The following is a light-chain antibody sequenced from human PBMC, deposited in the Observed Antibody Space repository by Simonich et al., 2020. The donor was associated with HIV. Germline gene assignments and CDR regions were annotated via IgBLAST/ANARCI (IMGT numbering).Light chain of an antibody. J-gene: IGKJ4*01. CDR2: CAS. V-gene: IGKV4-1*01. CDR3: QQYYSTPLT. CDR1: QSVLYSSNNKNY. Sequence: DIVMNQSPDSLVVSLGERATINCKSSQSVLYSSNNKNYLAWYQQKPGQPPKLLIYCASTRELGVPDRFSGSGYGTDFTLPISSLQAEDVAVYYCQQYYSTPLTFGGGTKVEIK.